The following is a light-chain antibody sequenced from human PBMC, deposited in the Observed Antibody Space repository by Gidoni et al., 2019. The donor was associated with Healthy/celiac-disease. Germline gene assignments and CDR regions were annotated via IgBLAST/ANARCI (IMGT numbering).Light chain of an antibody. J-gene: IGKJ4*01. CDR2: DAS. V-gene: IGKV1-33*01. CDR1: QDISNY. CDR3: QHYENLPLT. Sequence: DIQMTQSPSSLSASVGDRVSITCQASQDISNYLNWYQQKPGKAPKLLIYDASNLETGVPSRFSGSGSGTDFTFAISSLQPEDIATYYCQHYENLPLTFGGGTKVEIK.